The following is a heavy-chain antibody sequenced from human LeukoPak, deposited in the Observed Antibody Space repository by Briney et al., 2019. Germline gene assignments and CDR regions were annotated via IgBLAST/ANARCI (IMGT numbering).Heavy chain of an antibody. D-gene: IGHD3-16*02. CDR1: GYTFTSYG. V-gene: IGHV7-4-1*02. Sequence: ASVKVSCKASGYTFTSYGISWVRQAPGQGLEWMGWINTNTGNPTYAQGFTGRFVFSLDTSVSTAYLQISSLKAEDTAVYYCARDTSDDYVWGSYRPAYYFDYWGQGTLVTVSS. CDR3: ARDTSDDYVWGSYRPAYYFDY. CDR2: INTNTGNP. J-gene: IGHJ4*02.